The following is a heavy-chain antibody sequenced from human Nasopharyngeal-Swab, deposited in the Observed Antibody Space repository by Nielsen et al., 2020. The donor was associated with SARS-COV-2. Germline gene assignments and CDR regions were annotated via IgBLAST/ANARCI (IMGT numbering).Heavy chain of an antibody. Sequence: VSVKVSCKASGYTFTSYAMHWVRQAPGQRLEWMGWINAGNGNTKYSQKFQGRVTITRDTSASTAYMELSSLRSEDTAVYYCARDQSSGWYGALYYYYGMDVWGQGTTVTVSS. CDR2: INAGNGNT. D-gene: IGHD6-19*01. V-gene: IGHV1-3*01. J-gene: IGHJ6*02. CDR1: GYTFTSYA. CDR3: ARDQSSGWYGALYYYYGMDV.